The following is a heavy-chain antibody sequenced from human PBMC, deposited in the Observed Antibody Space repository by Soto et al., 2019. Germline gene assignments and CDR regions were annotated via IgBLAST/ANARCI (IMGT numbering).Heavy chain of an antibody. V-gene: IGHV4-30-2*01. Sequence: SETLSLTCAVSGGDISVGYYSLSWIRQPPGKGLEWIGFIYNSGSTYYNSSLKSRVTISVDRSKNHFFLNLTSVTAADTAVYYCATYGKFFQIWGQGTSVTVSS. CDR1: GGDISVGYYS. D-gene: IGHD4-17*01. CDR3: ATYGKFFQI. CDR2: IYNSGST. J-gene: IGHJ3*02.